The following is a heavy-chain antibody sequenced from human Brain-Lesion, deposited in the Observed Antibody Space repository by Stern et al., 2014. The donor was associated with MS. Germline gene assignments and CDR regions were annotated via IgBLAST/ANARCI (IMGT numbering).Heavy chain of an antibody. CDR1: GGSISSSTYY. J-gene: IGHJ4*02. V-gene: IGHV4-39*01. CDR2: IHYSGIT. D-gene: IGHD1-26*01. CDR3: ARHDSVPRPSQLYSARDRGPGYFDY. Sequence: QVQLQQSGPGLVKPSETLSLTCPVSGGSISSSTYYWAWIRQPPGKGLEWIGNIHYSGITYYNPSLKSPVTISVGMSKNQFSLKLSSVTAADTAIYYCARHDSVPRPSQLYSARDRGPGYFDYWGQGTLVTVSS.